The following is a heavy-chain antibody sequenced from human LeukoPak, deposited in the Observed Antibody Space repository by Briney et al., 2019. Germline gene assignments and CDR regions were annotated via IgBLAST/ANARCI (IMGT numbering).Heavy chain of an antibody. CDR2: IYYSGRT. V-gene: IGHV4-39*01. CDR3: AQSLGASTWFGNWFDP. Sequence: SETLSLTCTVSGVSISSTSYCWGWIRQPPGKGLEWIGSIYYSGRTYYNPSLKSRLTISVDTPKHQFSLKLSSVTAADTAVYYCAQSLGASTWFGNWFDPWGQGTLVTVSS. D-gene: IGHD3-10*01. J-gene: IGHJ5*02. CDR1: GVSISSTSYC.